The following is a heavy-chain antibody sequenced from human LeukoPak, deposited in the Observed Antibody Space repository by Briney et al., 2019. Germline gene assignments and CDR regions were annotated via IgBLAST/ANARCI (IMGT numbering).Heavy chain of an antibody. CDR3: AKARASIFGVVDDFDY. CDR2: ISGSGGST. J-gene: IGHJ4*02. Sequence: GGSLRLSCAASGFTCSSYAMSWVRQAPGKGLEWVSAISGSGGSTYYADSVKGRFTISRDNSKNTLYLQMNSLRAEDTAVYYCAKARASIFGVVDDFDYWGQGTLVTVSS. D-gene: IGHD3-3*01. V-gene: IGHV3-23*01. CDR1: GFTCSSYA.